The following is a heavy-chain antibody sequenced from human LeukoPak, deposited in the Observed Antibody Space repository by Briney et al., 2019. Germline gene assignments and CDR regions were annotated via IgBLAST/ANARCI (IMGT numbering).Heavy chain of an antibody. Sequence: PSETLSLTCTASGGSISSGNYYWSWIRQPAGKGLEWIGRIYTSGSTNYNPSLKSRVTISTDTSKNQFSLKLSSVTAADTAVYYCARTLNWPNWFDPWGQGTLVTVSS. J-gene: IGHJ5*02. CDR3: ARTLNWPNWFDP. V-gene: IGHV4-61*02. CDR2: IYTSGST. CDR1: GGSISSGNYY.